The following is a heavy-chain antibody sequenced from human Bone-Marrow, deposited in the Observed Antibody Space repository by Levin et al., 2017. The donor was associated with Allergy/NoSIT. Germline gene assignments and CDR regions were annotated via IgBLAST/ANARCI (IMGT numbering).Heavy chain of an antibody. CDR3: SRGRPLFGDYGPAGVGS. Sequence: SETLSLTCSVSRGSINSGRYYWTWIRQPPGKGLEWVGYISHSGDTDYNPSLKTRLHISMDTSQNQFSLRMSSLTVADSAVYFCSRGRPLFGDYGPAGVGSWGQGNPVSVSS. J-gene: IGHJ5*02. CDR1: RGSINSGRYY. V-gene: IGHV4-31*03. D-gene: IGHD4-17*01. CDR2: ISHSGDT.